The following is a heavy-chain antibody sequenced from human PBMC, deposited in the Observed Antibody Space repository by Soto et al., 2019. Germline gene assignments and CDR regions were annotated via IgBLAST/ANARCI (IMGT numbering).Heavy chain of an antibody. V-gene: IGHV1-69*01. D-gene: IGHD2-2*01. CDR2: IIPISGTA. J-gene: IGHJ6*02. Sequence: QVQLVQSGAEVKKPGSSVKVSCKASGGTFSSYAISWVRQSPGQGLEWVGGIIPISGTANYAQKFQGRVTITADESTSTAYMELGRLRSEDTAVYYCARSQGSSTSLEIYYYYYYGMDVWGQGTTVTVSS. CDR1: GGTFSSYA. CDR3: ARSQGSSTSLEIYYYYYYGMDV.